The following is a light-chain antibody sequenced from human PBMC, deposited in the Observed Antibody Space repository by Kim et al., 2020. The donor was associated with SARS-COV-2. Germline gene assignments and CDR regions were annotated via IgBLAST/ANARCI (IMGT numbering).Light chain of an antibody. J-gene: IGKJ1*01. V-gene: IGKV3-20*01. Sequence: ELVLTQSPGTLSLSPGERATLSCRASQSVGTTHIAWYQKKPGQAPRLLIYGASTRATGVPDRFSGSGSGTDFTLTISRLEPEDFAVYYCNPYGKVFGQGTKVEI. CDR3: NPYGKV. CDR1: QSVGTTH. CDR2: GAS.